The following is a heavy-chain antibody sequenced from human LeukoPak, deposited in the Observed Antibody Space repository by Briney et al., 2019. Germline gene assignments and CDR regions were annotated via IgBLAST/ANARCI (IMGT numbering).Heavy chain of an antibody. CDR1: GGSINGYY. D-gene: IGHD6-19*01. CDR3: ARQEAVPGSNFDY. Sequence: PETLSLTCTVSGGSINGYYWSWIRQPPGKGLEWIGYIYYSGSTNYNPSLKSRVTIPLDTSKNQFSLKLSSVTAADTAVYYCARQEAVPGSNFDYWGQGTLVTVSS. J-gene: IGHJ4*02. CDR2: IYYSGST. V-gene: IGHV4-59*08.